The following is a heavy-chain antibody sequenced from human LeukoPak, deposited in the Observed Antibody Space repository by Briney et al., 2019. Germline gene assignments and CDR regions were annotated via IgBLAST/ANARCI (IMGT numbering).Heavy chain of an antibody. CDR1: GGSISSYY. V-gene: IGHV4-59*08. Sequence: SETLSLTCTVSGGSISSYYWSWIRQPPGKGLEWIGYIYYSGSTYYNPSLKSRVTISVDTSKNQFSLKLSSVTAADTAVYYCARVDDFWSGRYYFDYWGQGTLVTVSS. CDR3: ARVDDFWSGRYYFDY. CDR2: IYYSGST. D-gene: IGHD3-3*01. J-gene: IGHJ4*02.